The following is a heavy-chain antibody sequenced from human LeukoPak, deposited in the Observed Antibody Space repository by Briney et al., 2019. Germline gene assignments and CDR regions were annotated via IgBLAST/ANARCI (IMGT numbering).Heavy chain of an antibody. CDR1: GYSISSGYY. D-gene: IGHD2-2*01. J-gene: IGHJ4*02. Sequence: SETLSLTCTVSGYSISSGYYWGWIRQPPGKGLEWIGSIYHSGSTYYNPSLKSRVTISVDTSKNQFSLKLSSVTAADTAVYYCARDCSSTSSCPGDFDYWGQGTLVTVSS. CDR2: IYHSGST. CDR3: ARDCSSTSSCPGDFDY. V-gene: IGHV4-38-2*02.